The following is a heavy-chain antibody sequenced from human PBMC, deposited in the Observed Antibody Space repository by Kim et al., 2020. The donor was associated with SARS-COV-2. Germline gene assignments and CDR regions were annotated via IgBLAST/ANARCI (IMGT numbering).Heavy chain of an antibody. V-gene: IGHV3-23*03. CDR2: IYSGGGST. CDR3: AKGAGISGYYYGPHC. Sequence: GGSLRLSCAASGFTFSNNAMNWVRQAPGKGLEWVSIIYSGGGSTYYADSVEGRFTISRDNSKNTLYLHMNSLRVEDTAVYYCAKGAGISGYYYGPHCWG. J-gene: IGHJ4*01. CDR1: GFTFSNNA. D-gene: IGHD3-22*01.